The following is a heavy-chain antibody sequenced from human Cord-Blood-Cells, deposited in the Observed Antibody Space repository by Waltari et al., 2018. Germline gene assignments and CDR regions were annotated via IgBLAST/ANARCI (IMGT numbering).Heavy chain of an antibody. CDR1: GGSFSGYY. CDR3: ARLGIVGATTYYFDY. V-gene: IGHV4-34*01. CDR2: INHSGST. J-gene: IGHJ4*02. Sequence: QVQLQQWGAGLLKPSETLSLTCAVYGGSFSGYYWSWIRQHPGKGLEWIGEINHSGSTNYNPSLKSRVIISVDTSKNQFSLKLSSVTAADTAVYYCARLGIVGATTYYFDYWGQGTLVTVSS. D-gene: IGHD1-26*01.